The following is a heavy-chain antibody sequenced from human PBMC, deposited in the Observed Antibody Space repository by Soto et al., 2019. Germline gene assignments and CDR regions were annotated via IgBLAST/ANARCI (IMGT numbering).Heavy chain of an antibody. CDR1: GFTFSSYS. CDR2: ISSSSSYI. D-gene: IGHD3-10*01. V-gene: IGHV3-21*01. CDR3: ARDSLGNEVWFNPYGMDV. J-gene: IGHJ6*02. Sequence: PGGSLRLSCAASGFTFSSYSMNWVRQAPGKGLEWVSSISSSSSYIYYADTVQGQFTISRANAKNSLYLQMHSLRAEDTAVYYCARDSLGNEVWFNPYGMDVWGQGTTVTVSS.